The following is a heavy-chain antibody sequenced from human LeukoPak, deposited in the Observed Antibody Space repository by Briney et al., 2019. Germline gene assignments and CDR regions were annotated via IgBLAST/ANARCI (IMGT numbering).Heavy chain of an antibody. CDR1: GGSFSGYY. D-gene: IGHD6-13*01. CDR3: ARVVFESGSWPIDY. Sequence: KPSETLSLTCAVYGGSFSGYYWSWIRQPPGKGLEWIGEINHSGSTNYNPSLKSRVTISVDTSKNQFSLKLSSVTAADTAVYYCARVVFESGSWPIDYWGQGTLVTVSS. V-gene: IGHV4-34*01. J-gene: IGHJ4*02. CDR2: INHSGST.